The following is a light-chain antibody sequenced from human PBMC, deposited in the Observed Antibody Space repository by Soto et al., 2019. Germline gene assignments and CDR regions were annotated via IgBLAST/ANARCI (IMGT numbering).Light chain of an antibody. CDR3: QYCDYVPL. CDR2: GGY. V-gene: IGKV1-33*01. CDR1: HDIGNY. Sequence: DIQMTQSPSSLSASVGDRVTITCQASHDIGNYLNWYQHKPGKAPKLLIYGGYNLETGVPSRFSGGGSGTDFTFTITSLQPEDFATYYCQYCDYVPLFGPGTTVDVK. J-gene: IGKJ3*01.